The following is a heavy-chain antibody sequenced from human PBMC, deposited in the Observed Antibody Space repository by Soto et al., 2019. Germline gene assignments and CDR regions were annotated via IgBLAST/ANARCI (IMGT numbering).Heavy chain of an antibody. CDR3: AHIPGSGQLLYSYYYYMDV. Sequence: SGPTLVNPTQTLTLTCTFSGFSLTTSGEAVGWIRQPPGKALEWLALIYWDDDKRSSPSLKSRLTITKDTSKNQVVLTMTNTDPVDTATYYCAHIPGSGQLLYSYYYYMDVWGKGTTVTVS. CDR2: IYWDDDK. J-gene: IGHJ6*03. CDR1: GFSLTTSGEA. V-gene: IGHV2-5*02. D-gene: IGHD3-10*01.